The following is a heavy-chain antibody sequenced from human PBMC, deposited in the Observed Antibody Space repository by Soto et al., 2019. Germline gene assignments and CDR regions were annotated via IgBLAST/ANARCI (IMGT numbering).Heavy chain of an antibody. CDR3: AKDYTVAADPSSVILFDY. CDR1: GFTFSDHY. Sequence: GGSLRLSCAASGFTFSDHYMTWIRQAPGKGLEWVSIIIANGGTFYADSVKGRFTISRDNSKNTVYLQMSSLRVEDTAIYYCAKDYTVAADPSSVILFDYWGQGALVTVSS. D-gene: IGHD2-15*01. V-gene: IGHV3-23*01. CDR2: IIANGGT. J-gene: IGHJ4*02.